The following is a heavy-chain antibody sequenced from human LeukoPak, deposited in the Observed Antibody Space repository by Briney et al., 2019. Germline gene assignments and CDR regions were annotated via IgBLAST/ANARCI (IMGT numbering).Heavy chain of an antibody. CDR1: GGSISSYY. D-gene: IGHD1-26*01. CDR3: ARGGGSYDGSDY. Sequence: SETLSLTCSVSGGSISSYYWSWIRQAPGKGLEWIGYIYHSGSTNYNPSLKSRVTISIDTSKNQFSLKLSSVTAADTAVYYCARGGGSYDGSDYWGQGTLVTVSS. V-gene: IGHV4-59*12. CDR2: IYHSGST. J-gene: IGHJ4*02.